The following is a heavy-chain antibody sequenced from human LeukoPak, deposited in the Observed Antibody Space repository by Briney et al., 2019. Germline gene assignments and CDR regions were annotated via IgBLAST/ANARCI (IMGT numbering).Heavy chain of an antibody. V-gene: IGHV4-59*11. J-gene: IGHJ3*02. D-gene: IGHD4-23*01. CDR2: IYYSGST. CDR1: GGSISSHY. Sequence: PSETLSLTCTVSGGSISSHYWNWIRQPPGKGLEWIGYIYYSGSTNYNPSLKSRVTISVDTSKNQFSLKLSSVTAADTAVYYCARETTVVTPGRSNVFDIWGQGTMVTVSS. CDR3: ARETTVVTPGRSNVFDI.